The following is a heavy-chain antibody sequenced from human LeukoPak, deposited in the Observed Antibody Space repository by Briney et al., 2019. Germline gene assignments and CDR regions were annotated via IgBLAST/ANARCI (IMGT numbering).Heavy chain of an antibody. CDR1: GFTFSSYG. J-gene: IGHJ4*02. CDR3: AKAAYYYGSGSSDLDY. Sequence: GGSLRLSCAASGFTFSSYGMHWVRQAPGKGLEWVAFIRYDGSNKYYADSVKGRFTISRDNSKNALYLQMNSLRAEDTAVYYCAKAAYYYGSGSSDLDYWGQGTLVTASS. V-gene: IGHV3-30*02. D-gene: IGHD3-10*01. CDR2: IRYDGSNK.